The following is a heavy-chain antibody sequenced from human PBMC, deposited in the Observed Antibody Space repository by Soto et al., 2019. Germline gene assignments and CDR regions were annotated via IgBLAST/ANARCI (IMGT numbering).Heavy chain of an antibody. CDR3: AKDASVAGSGWYYFDY. D-gene: IGHD6-19*01. J-gene: IGHJ4*02. CDR1: GFTFRSYS. Sequence: QAGGSLRLSCAVSGFTFRSYSMSWVRQAPGKGLEWVSAFSGRGGSTYYADSVKGRFTISRDNSKDTLYLQMNSLRAEDTAVYYCAKDASVAGSGWYYFDYWGQGTLVTVSS. CDR2: FSGRGGST. V-gene: IGHV3-23*01.